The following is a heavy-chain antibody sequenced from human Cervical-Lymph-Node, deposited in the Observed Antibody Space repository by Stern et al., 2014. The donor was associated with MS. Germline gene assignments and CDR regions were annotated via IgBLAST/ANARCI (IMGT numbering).Heavy chain of an antibody. CDR3: AIHSYTRFFDY. CDR1: GYTFTSYA. J-gene: IGHJ4*02. Sequence: VQLVQSGSELKKPGASVKVSCKASGYTFTSYAMNWVRQAPGQGLEWMGWINTNTGNPTYAQGFPGRFPFSRDTSLRTASLAVTTLKAEDTAVYYCAIHSYTRFFDYWGQGTLVTVSS. CDR2: INTNTGNP. V-gene: IGHV7-4-1*02. D-gene: IGHD3-16*02.